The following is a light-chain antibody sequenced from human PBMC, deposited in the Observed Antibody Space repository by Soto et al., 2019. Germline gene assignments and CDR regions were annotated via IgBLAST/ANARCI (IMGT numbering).Light chain of an antibody. CDR1: RSNIGDNP. J-gene: IGLJ3*02. CDR2: SND. Sequence: QSVLTQPPSASGTPGQRVIISCSGSRSNIGDNPVNWFQQFPGTAPKLLIFSNDERPSGVPERFSGSKSGTSASLAISGLQSDDEADDSCAAWDDSLNGVVFGGGTKLTVL. V-gene: IGLV1-44*01. CDR3: AAWDDSLNGVV.